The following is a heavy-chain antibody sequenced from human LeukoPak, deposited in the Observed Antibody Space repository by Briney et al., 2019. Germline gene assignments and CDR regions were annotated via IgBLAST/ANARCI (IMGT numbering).Heavy chain of an antibody. J-gene: IGHJ4*02. CDR3: ARAGPHYFDY. CDR2: IYSGNT. V-gene: IGHV3-53*01. Sequence: GGSLSLSCAASGFTVSSNYMRWVRPAPGQGLEWVSVIYSGNTYYAGSVKGRFTISRDNSKNTLYLQMNSLRAEDTAVYDCARAGPHYFDYWGQGTLVTVSS. CDR1: GFTVSSNY.